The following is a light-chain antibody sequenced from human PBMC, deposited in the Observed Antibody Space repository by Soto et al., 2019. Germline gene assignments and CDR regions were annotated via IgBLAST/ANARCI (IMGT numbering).Light chain of an antibody. CDR2: AAS. CDR1: QGISNY. Sequence: DIQMTQSPSSLSASVGDRVTITCRASQGISNYLAWYQQIPGKVPKLLISAASTLQSGVPSRFSGSGSGTDFTLTISSLQPVDVATYYCQMYTNVPAFGGGNKVEIK. J-gene: IGKJ4*01. CDR3: QMYTNVPA. V-gene: IGKV1-27*01.